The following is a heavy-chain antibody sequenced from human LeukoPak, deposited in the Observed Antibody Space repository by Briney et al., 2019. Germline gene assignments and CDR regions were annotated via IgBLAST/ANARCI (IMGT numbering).Heavy chain of an antibody. V-gene: IGHV4-61*02. J-gene: IGHJ4*02. D-gene: IGHD6-19*01. CDR2: IYTSGST. Sequence: SQTLSLTCTVSDGSISSGSYYWSWIRQPAGKGLEWIGRIYTSGSTNYNPSLKSRVTISVDTSKNQFSLKLSSVTAADTAVYYCARDRYSSGWTHSYDYWGQGTLVTVSS. CDR3: ARDRYSSGWTHSYDY. CDR1: DGSISSGSYY.